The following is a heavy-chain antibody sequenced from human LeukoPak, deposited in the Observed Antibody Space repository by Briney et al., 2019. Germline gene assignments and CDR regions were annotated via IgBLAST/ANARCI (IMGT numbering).Heavy chain of an antibody. Sequence: AMHWXXXASGKGLEWVXRIRSKANSYATAYAASVKGRFTISRDDSKNTAYLQMNSLKTEDTAVYYCTRLGERWLQFPDYWGQGTLVTVSS. D-gene: IGHD5-12*01. CDR2: IRSKANSYAT. CDR3: TRLGERWLQFPDY. V-gene: IGHV3-73*01. J-gene: IGHJ4*02. CDR1: A.